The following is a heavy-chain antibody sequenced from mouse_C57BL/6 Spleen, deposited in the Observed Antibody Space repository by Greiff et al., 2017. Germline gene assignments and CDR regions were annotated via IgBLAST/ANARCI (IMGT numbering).Heavy chain of an antibody. CDR3: ARGGFSFAY. V-gene: IGHV1-82*01. Sequence: QVQLQQSGPELVKPGASVKISCKASGYAFSSSWMNWVKQRPGTGLEWIGRIYPGDGVTNYNGKFKGNATLTADKSSSTAYMQLSSLTSEDSAVYFCARGGFSFAYWGQGTLVTVSA. CDR2: IYPGDGVT. J-gene: IGHJ3*01. CDR1: GYAFSSSW.